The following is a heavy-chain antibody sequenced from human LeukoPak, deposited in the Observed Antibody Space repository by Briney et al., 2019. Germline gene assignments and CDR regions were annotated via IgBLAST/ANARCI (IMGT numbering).Heavy chain of an antibody. J-gene: IGHJ5*02. CDR3: ARGIDSSGYQHKGFNP. V-gene: IGHV4-59*08. CDR1: GDSMRSDF. Sequence: SEILSLTCLVSGDSMRSDFWSWIRQPPGKGLEWIGYVSGSGSTNYNPTVKSRVTISLDTSKKQFSLKLSSVTAADTAVYYCARGIDSSGYQHKGFNPWGQGTLVTVSS. D-gene: IGHD3-22*01. CDR2: VSGSGST.